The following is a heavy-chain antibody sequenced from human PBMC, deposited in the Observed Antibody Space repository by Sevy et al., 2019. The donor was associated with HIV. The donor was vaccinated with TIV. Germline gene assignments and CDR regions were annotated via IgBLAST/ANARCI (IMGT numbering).Heavy chain of an antibody. CDR3: AREAFRYFDWLLYFYFDY. V-gene: IGHV3-7*03. D-gene: IGHD3-9*01. CDR2: IKQDGSEK. J-gene: IGHJ4*02. Sequence: GGSLRLSCAASGFTFSSYWMSWVRQAPGKGLEWVANIKQDGSEKYYVDSVKGRFTISRDNAKNSLYLQMNSLRAEDTAVYYCAREAFRYFDWLLYFYFDYWGQGTLVTVSS. CDR1: GFTFSSYW.